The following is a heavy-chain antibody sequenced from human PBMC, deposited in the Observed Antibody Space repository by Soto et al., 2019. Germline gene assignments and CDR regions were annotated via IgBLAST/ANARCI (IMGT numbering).Heavy chain of an antibody. Sequence: GGSLRLSCVASGFTFSSYAMSWVRQAPGKGLEWVSTIADTSGNTHYAESVKGRFTISRDNSKNTLYFQMNSLRAEDTAVYYCAKAVSCSGGSCAWFDSWGQGALVTVSS. CDR1: GFTFSSYA. CDR2: IADTSGNT. CDR3: AKAVSCSGGSCAWFDS. D-gene: IGHD2-15*01. V-gene: IGHV3-23*01. J-gene: IGHJ5*01.